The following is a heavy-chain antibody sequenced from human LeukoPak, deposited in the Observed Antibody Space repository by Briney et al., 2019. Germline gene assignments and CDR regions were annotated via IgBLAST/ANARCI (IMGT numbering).Heavy chain of an antibody. D-gene: IGHD2-2*01. J-gene: IGHJ4*02. CDR3: ARDVLGYCSSTSCYEGDY. V-gene: IGHV4-39*07. CDR1: GGSISTSSYY. Sequence: SETLSLTCTVSGGSISTSSYYWGWIRQPPGKGLEWIGSIFYTGNSYYNPSLRSRVTISLDTSKNQFSLRLSSVTAADTAVYYCARDVLGYCSSTSCYEGDYWGQGTLVTVSS. CDR2: IFYTGNS.